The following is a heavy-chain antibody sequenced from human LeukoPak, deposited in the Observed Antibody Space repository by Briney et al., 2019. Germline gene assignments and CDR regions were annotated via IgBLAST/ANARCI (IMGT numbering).Heavy chain of an antibody. V-gene: IGHV3-49*04. CDR1: GFTFGDYG. J-gene: IGHJ3*02. CDR2: IRSEAYGGTT. D-gene: IGHD3-22*01. Sequence: GGSVRLSCTGSGFTFGDYGMSWVRQAPGKGLEWVAFIRSEAYGGTTEYAASVKVRVTISRDDSKSIAYLQMNSLKTEDTAVYYCTRLSLVVVRDAFDIWGQGTMDTVSS. CDR3: TRLSLVVVRDAFDI.